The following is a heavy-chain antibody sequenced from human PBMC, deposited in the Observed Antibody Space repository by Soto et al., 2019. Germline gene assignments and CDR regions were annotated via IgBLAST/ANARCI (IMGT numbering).Heavy chain of an antibody. CDR1: GIAFSSYW. Sequence: GGSLRLSCAASGIAFSSYWMSWVRQAPGKGLEWVAIINRDGSENYYVDSVKGRFTISRENAKNSLYLQMNTLRAEDTAVYYCATHSGWRLEYWGQGTLVTVSS. J-gene: IGHJ4*02. D-gene: IGHD6-19*01. V-gene: IGHV3-7*01. CDR2: INRDGSEN. CDR3: ATHSGWRLEY.